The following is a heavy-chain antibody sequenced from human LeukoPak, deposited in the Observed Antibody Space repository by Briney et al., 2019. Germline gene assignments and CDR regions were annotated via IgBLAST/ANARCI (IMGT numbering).Heavy chain of an antibody. CDR2: ISGRGGKT. CDR1: GFSFSSYA. D-gene: IGHD3-16*02. V-gene: IGHV3-23*01. Sequence: GGSLRLSCATSGFSFSSYAMSWVSQAPGKGLEWVSGISGRGGKTYYADSVKGRFTISRDNSKNTLYMQMNSLRAEDTAIYYCAKLYYDYVWGSYRYYFFDDWGQGTLVTVSS. J-gene: IGHJ4*02. CDR3: AKLYYDYVWGSYRYYFFDD.